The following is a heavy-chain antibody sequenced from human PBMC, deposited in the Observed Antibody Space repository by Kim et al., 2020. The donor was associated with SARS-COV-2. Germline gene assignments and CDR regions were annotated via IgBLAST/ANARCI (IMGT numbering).Heavy chain of an antibody. V-gene: IGHV4-59*01. Sequence: SETLSLTCTVSGGSISSYYWSWIRQPPGKGLEWIGYIYYSGSTNYNPSLKSRVTISVDTSKNQFSLKLSSVTAADTAVYYCARVLGDYYDSSGYKFDYWGQGTLVTVSS. CDR3: ARVLGDYYDSSGYKFDY. J-gene: IGHJ4*02. D-gene: IGHD3-22*01. CDR2: IYYSGST. CDR1: GGSISSYY.